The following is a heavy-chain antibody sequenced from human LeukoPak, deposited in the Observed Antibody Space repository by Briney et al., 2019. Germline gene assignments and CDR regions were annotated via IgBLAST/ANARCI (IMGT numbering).Heavy chain of an antibody. CDR1: GGSFSGYY. J-gene: IGHJ4*02. Sequence: SETLSLTCAVSGGSFSGYYWSWIRQPPGKGLEWIGEINHSGSTNYNPSLKRRVTISVDTSKNQFSLKLSSVTAADTAVYYCASSVPRDYWGQGTLVTVSS. D-gene: IGHD2-2*01. V-gene: IGHV4-34*01. CDR3: ASSVPRDY. CDR2: INHSGST.